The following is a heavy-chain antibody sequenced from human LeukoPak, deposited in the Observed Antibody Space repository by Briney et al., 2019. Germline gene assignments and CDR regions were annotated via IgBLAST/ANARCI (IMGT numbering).Heavy chain of an antibody. Sequence: SGGSLRLSCAASGFTFSRSGMHWVRQAPGKGLEWVSVIWYDGSHEDYADSVKGRFTISRDNSKNTLFMQMNSLRAEDTAVYYCARDQSSYGMDVWGQGTTVTVSS. CDR1: GFTFSRSG. J-gene: IGHJ6*02. V-gene: IGHV3-33*01. D-gene: IGHD3-16*02. CDR3: ARDQSSYGMDV. CDR2: IWYDGSHE.